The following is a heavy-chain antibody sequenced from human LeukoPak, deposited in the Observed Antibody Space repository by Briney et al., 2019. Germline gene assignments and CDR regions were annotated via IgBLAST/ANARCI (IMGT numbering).Heavy chain of an antibody. J-gene: IGHJ4*02. D-gene: IGHD3-22*01. CDR2: IYYSGST. Sequence: PSETLSLTCTVSGGSISSSSYYWGWIRQPPGKGLEWIGSIYYSGSTNYNPSLKSRVTISVDTSKNQFSLKLSSVTAADTAVYYCASLYDSSGYIDYWGQGTLVTVSS. V-gene: IGHV4-39*07. CDR1: GGSISSSSYY. CDR3: ASLYDSSGYIDY.